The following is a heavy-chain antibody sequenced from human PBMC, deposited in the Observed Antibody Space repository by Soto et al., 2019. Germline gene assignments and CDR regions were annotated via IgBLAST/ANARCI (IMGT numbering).Heavy chain of an antibody. V-gene: IGHV1-2*04. J-gene: IGHJ4*02. CDR1: GYTFTGYY. CDR2: INPNSGGT. CDR3: ARDPITGTTGYPLYYFDY. D-gene: IGHD1-7*01. Sequence: ASVKVSCKASGYTFTGYYMHWVRQAPGQGLEWMGWINPNSGGTNYAQKFQGWVTMTRDTSISTAYMEPSRLRSDDTAVYYCARDPITGTTGYPLYYFDYWGQGTLVTVSS.